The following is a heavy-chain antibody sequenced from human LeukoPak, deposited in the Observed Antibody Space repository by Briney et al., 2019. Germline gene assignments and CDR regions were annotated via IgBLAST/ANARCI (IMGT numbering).Heavy chain of an antibody. V-gene: IGHV4-59*08. CDR2: IYYSGST. D-gene: IGHD4-17*01. CDR1: GGSISSYY. CDR3: AGKTNYGDYPY. J-gene: IGHJ4*02. Sequence: SETLSLTCTVSGGSISSYYWSWIRQPPGKGLEWIGYIYYSGSTNYNPSLKSRVTISVDTSKNQFSLKLSSVSAADTAVYYCAGKTNYGDYPYWGQGTLVTVSS.